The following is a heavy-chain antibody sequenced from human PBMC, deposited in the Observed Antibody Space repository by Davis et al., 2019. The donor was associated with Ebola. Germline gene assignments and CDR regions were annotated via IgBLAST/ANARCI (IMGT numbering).Heavy chain of an antibody. CDR1: GFTFSSYA. CDR2: ISYDGSNK. J-gene: IGHJ4*02. CDR3: ARVLRGSGEYYFDY. D-gene: IGHD1-26*01. Sequence: GGSLRLSCAASGFTFSSYAMHWVRQAPGKGLEWVAVISYDGSNKYYADSVKGRFTISRDNAKNSLYLQMDSLRADDTAVYYCARVLRGSGEYYFDYWGQGTLVTVSS. V-gene: IGHV3-30-3*01.